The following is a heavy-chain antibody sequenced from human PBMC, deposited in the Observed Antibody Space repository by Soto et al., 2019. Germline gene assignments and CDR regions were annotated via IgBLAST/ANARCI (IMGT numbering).Heavy chain of an antibody. Sequence: EVQLVESGGGLVKPGGSLRLSCAASGFSFSSYSMNWVRQAPGKGLEWVSSISSSASHINYADSVKGRFTISRDTAKKSLYPHMNSLRAEDTAVYYCARGYRGYCSAGTCYLFDPWGQGTLVTVSS. V-gene: IGHV3-21*01. CDR3: ARGYRGYCSAGTCYLFDP. CDR1: GFSFSSYS. CDR2: ISSSASHI. D-gene: IGHD2-15*01. J-gene: IGHJ5*02.